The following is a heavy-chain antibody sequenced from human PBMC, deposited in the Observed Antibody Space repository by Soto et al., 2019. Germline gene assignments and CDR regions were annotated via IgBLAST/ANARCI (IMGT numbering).Heavy chain of an antibody. V-gene: IGHV5-51*01. CDR1: GFRFTSYW. CDR3: ARIDCPDSVDFYYHMDV. D-gene: IGHD2-21*02. Sequence: PGESLKISCKGSGFRFTSYWIAWVRQMPGKGLEWMGIIYPDDSDTRYSPSFQGQVTISADKSISTAFLQWGSLKASDTAMYYCARIDCPDSVDFYYHMDVWGTGTTVTVSS. CDR2: IYPDDSDT. J-gene: IGHJ6*03.